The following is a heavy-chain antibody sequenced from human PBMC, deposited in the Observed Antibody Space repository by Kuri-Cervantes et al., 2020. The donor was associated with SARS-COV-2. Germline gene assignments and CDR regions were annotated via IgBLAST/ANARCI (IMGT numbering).Heavy chain of an antibody. CDR2: IIPIFGTA. Sequence: SVKVSCKASGGTFSSYTNSWVRQAPGQGLEWMGVIIPIFGTANYAQKFQGRVTITADESTSTAYMEMSSLRSEDTAVYYCARARVVDFWSGYSGDWGQGTLVTVSS. D-gene: IGHD3-3*01. V-gene: IGHV1-69*13. CDR3: ARARVVDFWSGYSGD. CDR1: GGTFSSYT. J-gene: IGHJ4*02.